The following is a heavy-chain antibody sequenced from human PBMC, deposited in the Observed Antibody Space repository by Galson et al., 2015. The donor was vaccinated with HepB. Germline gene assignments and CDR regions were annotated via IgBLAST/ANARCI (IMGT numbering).Heavy chain of an antibody. V-gene: IGHV3-30*04. D-gene: IGHD3-10*01. CDR2: ISYDGSNK. Sequence: SLRLSCAASGFTFSSYAMHWVRQAPGKGLEWVAVISYDGSNKYYADSVKGRFTISRDNSKNTLYLQMNSLRAEDTAVYYCVSLPSGLYGMDVWGQGTTVTVSS. CDR3: VSLPSGLYGMDV. CDR1: GFTFSSYA. J-gene: IGHJ6*02.